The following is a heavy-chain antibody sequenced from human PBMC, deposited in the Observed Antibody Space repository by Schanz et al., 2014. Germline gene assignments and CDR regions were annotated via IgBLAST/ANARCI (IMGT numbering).Heavy chain of an antibody. J-gene: IGHJ3*01. CDR1: GGTFSSDT. V-gene: IGHV1-18*01. Sequence: QVQLVQSGAEVRKPGASVKVSCKASGGTFSSDTFSWVRQAPGQGLEWLGWMNPNSGNPGFAQKFRGRVTMTADTSTSTAYMDLRSLRSDDTAVYYCATMWGYCTATACQILEVLDVWGQGTMVTVSS. CDR2: MNPNSGNP. D-gene: IGHD2-8*02. CDR3: ATMWGYCTATACQILEVLDV.